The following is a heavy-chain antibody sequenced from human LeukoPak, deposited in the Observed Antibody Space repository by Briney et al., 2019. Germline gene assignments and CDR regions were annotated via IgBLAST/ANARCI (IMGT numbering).Heavy chain of an antibody. CDR1: GGSLSGYY. J-gene: IGHJ4*02. V-gene: IGHV4-34*01. D-gene: IGHD2-2*01. CDR2: INHSGST. Sequence: SETLSLTCAVYGGSLSGYYWSWIRQPPGKGLEWIGEINHSGSTNYNPSLKSRVTISVDTSKNQFSLKLSSVTAADTAVYYCARSRARYCSSTSCLALDYWGQGTLVTVSS. CDR3: ARSRARYCSSTSCLALDY.